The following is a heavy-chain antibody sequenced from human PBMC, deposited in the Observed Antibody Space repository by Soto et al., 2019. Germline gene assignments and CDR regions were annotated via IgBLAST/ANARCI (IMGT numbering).Heavy chain of an antibody. CDR2: IIPIFGTA. D-gene: IGHD6-13*01. CDR3: ARWVRQQLVTGRFDP. Sequence: TPVKVSGKASGCTFSCYAISWVRQALGQGLEWTGGIIPIFGTANYAQKFKGRVTITADESTSTAYMELSSLRSEDTAVYYCARWVRQQLVTGRFDPWGQGTLVTISS. V-gene: IGHV1-69*13. CDR1: GCTFSCYA. J-gene: IGHJ5*02.